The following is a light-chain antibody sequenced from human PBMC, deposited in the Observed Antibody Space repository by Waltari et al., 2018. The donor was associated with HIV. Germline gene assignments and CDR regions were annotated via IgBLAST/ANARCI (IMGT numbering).Light chain of an antibody. CDR2: DVD. CDR3: ASFTGDNTVM. CDR1: DSDFGLSSF. J-gene: IGLJ3*02. Sequence: AVTQPASASWLPRQSTTISCPGGDSDFGLSSFVSWYQQHSGKPPTLILSDVDSRASGVSDRFSGSMSGNTASLTISGLRAEDEAHYYCASFTGDNTVMFGGGTEVTVL. V-gene: IGLV2-14*03.